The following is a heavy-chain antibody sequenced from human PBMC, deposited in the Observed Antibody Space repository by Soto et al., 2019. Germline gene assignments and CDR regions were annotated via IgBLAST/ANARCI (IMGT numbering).Heavy chain of an antibody. CDR3: AKDRPRLTQQFNGVS. D-gene: IGHD2-8*01. V-gene: IGHV1-2*04. J-gene: IGHJ5*02. Sequence: ASVKVSCKASGYTFTGYYMHWVRQAPGQGLEWMGWINPNSGGTNYEQKFQGWVTMTRDTSISTDYMELSRLRSDDTAVYYCAKDRPRLTQQFNGVSWGQGTLVTVSS. CDR1: GYTFTGYY. CDR2: INPNSGGT.